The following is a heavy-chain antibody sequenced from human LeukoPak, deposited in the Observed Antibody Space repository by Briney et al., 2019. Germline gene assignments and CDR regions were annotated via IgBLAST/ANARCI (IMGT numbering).Heavy chain of an antibody. D-gene: IGHD3-10*01. CDR2: INDSGST. V-gene: IGHV4-34*01. CDR3: ETGYGSGSSYYYYGMDV. CDR1: GGSFSGYY. J-gene: IGHJ6*02. Sequence: SETLSLTCAVYGGSFSGYYWSWIRRPPGKGLEWIGEINDSGSTNYNPSLKSRVTISVDTSKNQFSLKLSSVTAADTAVYYCETGYGSGSSYYYYGMDVWGQGTTVTVSS.